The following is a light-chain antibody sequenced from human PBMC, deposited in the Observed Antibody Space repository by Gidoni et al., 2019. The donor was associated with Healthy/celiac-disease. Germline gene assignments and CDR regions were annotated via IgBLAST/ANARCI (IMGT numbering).Light chain of an antibody. CDR2: GKN. CDR3: NSRDSSGNHYV. Sequence: SSELPQDPALSLALGQTVRITCQGDSLRSYYAISYQQKPGQDPVLVIYGKNNRPSGIPDRFSGSSSGNTASLTITGAQAEDEADYYCNSRDSSGNHYVFGTGTKVTVL. V-gene: IGLV3-19*01. J-gene: IGLJ1*01. CDR1: SLRSYY.